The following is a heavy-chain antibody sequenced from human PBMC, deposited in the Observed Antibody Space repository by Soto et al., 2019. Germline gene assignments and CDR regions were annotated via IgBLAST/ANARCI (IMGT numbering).Heavy chain of an antibody. CDR2: ITASGSAT. J-gene: IGHJ4*02. CDR3: AKGVADRGIDS. Sequence: GGFLRLSCAASGFTFSSYAMTWARQAPGQGLEYVSSITASGSATFYAASVRGRFAISRDNSKSTLYLQMSSLRAEDTALYYCAKGVADRGIDSWGQGTLVTVSS. CDR1: GFTFSSYA. V-gene: IGHV3-23*01.